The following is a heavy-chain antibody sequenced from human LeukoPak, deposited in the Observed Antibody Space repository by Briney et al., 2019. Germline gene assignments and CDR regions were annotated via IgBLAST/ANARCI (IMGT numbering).Heavy chain of an antibody. D-gene: IGHD3-22*01. CDR1: GYSFTSYW. Sequence: GESLKISCKGSGYSFTSYWIGWVRQMPGKGLEWMGIIYPGDSDTRYSPSFQGQVTISADKSISTAYLQWSSLKASDTAMYYCARLSYYYDSSGWVDTAFDIWGQGTMVAVSS. V-gene: IGHV5-51*01. CDR3: ARLSYYYDSSGWVDTAFDI. CDR2: IYPGDSDT. J-gene: IGHJ3*02.